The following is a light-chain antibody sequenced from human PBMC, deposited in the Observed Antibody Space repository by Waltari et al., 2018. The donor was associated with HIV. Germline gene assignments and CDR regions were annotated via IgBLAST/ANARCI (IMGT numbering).Light chain of an antibody. CDR1: SNAIGSFNR. CDR2: EVT. Sequence: QSTLTQPPSVSGSLGQSVTIACSGTSNAIGSFNRVSWYQQPPGTAPKRIIYEVTNRPSGVAVRFSGSKSGNTASLTISGLQAEDEADYYCSSYTTSSTWVFGGGTQLTVL. CDR3: SSYTTSSTWV. J-gene: IGLJ3*02. V-gene: IGLV2-18*02.